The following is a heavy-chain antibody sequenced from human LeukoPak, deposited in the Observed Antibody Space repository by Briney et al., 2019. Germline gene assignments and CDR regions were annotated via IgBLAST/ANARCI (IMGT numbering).Heavy chain of an antibody. Sequence: GRSLRLSCAASGFTFSSYGMRWVRQAPGKGLEWVAVIWYDGSNKYYADSVKGRFTISRDNSKNTLYLQMNSLRAEDTAVYYCARASDYGGNSATDYWGQGTLVTVSS. V-gene: IGHV3-33*01. CDR1: GFTFSSYG. CDR3: ARASDYGGNSATDY. D-gene: IGHD4-17*01. CDR2: IWYDGSNK. J-gene: IGHJ4*02.